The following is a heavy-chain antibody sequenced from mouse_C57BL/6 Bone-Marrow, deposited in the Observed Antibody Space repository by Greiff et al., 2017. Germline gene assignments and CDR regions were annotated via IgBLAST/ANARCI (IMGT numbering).Heavy chain of an antibody. CDR2: IYPGSGST. D-gene: IGHD4-1*01. CDR1: GYTFTSYW. V-gene: IGHV1-55*01. J-gene: IGHJ2*01. CDR3: ARGTGSRGDYFDY. Sequence: QVQLKQPGAELVKPGASVTMSCKASGYTFTSYWITWVQQRPGQGLEWIGDIYPGSGSTNYNEKFKSKATLTVDTASSTAYMQLSSLTSEDDAVYYCARGTGSRGDYFDYWGQGTTLTVSS.